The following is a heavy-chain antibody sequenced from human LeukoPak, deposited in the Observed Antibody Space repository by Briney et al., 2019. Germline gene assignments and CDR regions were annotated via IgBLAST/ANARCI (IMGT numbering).Heavy chain of an antibody. V-gene: IGHV1-58*01. CDR3: VSASRIQLDY. Sequence: SVKVSFKASGFTFPSSAVQWVRQARGQRLGWIGWIVVGSGNTNYAQKFQERVTITRDMSTSTAYMGLSSLRSEDTAVYFCVSASRIQLDYWGQGTLVTVSS. CDR1: GFTFPSSA. CDR2: IVVGSGNT. D-gene: IGHD5-18*01. J-gene: IGHJ4*02.